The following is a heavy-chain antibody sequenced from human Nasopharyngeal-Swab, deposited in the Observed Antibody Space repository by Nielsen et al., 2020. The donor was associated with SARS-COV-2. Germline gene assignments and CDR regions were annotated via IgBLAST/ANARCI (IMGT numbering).Heavy chain of an antibody. CDR3: ARVGYCSGGSCSWFDP. J-gene: IGHJ5*02. V-gene: IGHV1-46*01. Sequence: ASVKVSCKASGYTFTSYYMHWVRQAPGQGLEWMGIINPSGGSTSYAQKFQGRVTMTRDTSTSTVYMELSSLRSEDTAVYYCARVGYCSGGSCSWFDPWGQGTLVTVSS. CDR1: GYTFTSYY. D-gene: IGHD2-15*01. CDR2: INPSGGST.